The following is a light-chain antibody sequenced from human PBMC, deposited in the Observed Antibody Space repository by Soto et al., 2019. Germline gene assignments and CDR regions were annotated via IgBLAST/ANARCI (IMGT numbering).Light chain of an antibody. V-gene: IGKV4-1*01. CDR2: WAS. J-gene: IGKJ1*01. CDR3: QQYLTTPQT. Sequence: DTVMTQSPDSLAVSLGERATINCKSSQSVLYSPNNKDYLAWYQQRPGQAPKLLIYWASTRESGVPGRFSGSGSGTDFTLTISSLQAEDVAVYYCQQYLTTPQTFGQGTKVEIK. CDR1: QSVLYSPNNKDY.